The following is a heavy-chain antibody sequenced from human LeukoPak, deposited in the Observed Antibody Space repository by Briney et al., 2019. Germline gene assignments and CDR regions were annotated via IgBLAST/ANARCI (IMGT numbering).Heavy chain of an antibody. CDR2: IYYSGST. Sequence: SETLSLTCTVSGGSISSSSYYWGWLRQPPGKGLEWIGSIYYSGSTYYNPSLKSRVTISVDTSKNQFSLKLSSVTAADTAVYYCARHVVARITIFGVVPGGGAFDIWGQGTMVTVSS. J-gene: IGHJ3*02. D-gene: IGHD3-3*01. CDR3: ARHVVARITIFGVVPGGGAFDI. V-gene: IGHV4-39*01. CDR1: GGSISSSSYY.